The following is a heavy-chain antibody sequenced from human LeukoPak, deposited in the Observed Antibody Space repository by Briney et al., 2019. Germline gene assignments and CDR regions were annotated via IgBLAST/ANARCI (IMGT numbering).Heavy chain of an antibody. CDR2: IYSSGNT. Sequence: SETLSLTCSVSGGSISSFYWNWIRQPPGKGLEWIGDIYSSGNTNYSPSLQSRVTISVDTSKNQFSLQLSSVTAADTAVYYCARVVREGVFDHWGQGALVTVSS. CDR3: ARVVREGVFDH. D-gene: IGHD3-10*02. V-gene: IGHV4-4*09. J-gene: IGHJ4*02. CDR1: GGSISSFY.